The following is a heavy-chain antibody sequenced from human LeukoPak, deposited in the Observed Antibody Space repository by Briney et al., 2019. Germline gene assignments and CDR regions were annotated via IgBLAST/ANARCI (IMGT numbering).Heavy chain of an antibody. D-gene: IGHD2-15*01. CDR3: ARELGYCSGGSCVDDDY. CDR1: GYTFTSNY. Sequence: GASVKVSCKAFGYTFTSNYMHWVRQAPGQGPEWMGVISPSGGSTTYAQKFQGRVTLTRDMSTSTDYLELSSLRSEDTAVYYCARELGYCSGGSCVDDDYWGQGTLVTVSS. J-gene: IGHJ4*02. V-gene: IGHV1-46*01. CDR2: ISPSGGST.